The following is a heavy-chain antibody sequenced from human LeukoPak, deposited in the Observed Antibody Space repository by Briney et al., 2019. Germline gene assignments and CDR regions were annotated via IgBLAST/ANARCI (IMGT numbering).Heavy chain of an antibody. D-gene: IGHD3-22*01. V-gene: IGHV3-23*01. CDR2: ISGSGGNT. CDR3: ASQKANFYDSSGDV. J-gene: IGHJ6*02. Sequence: GGSLRLSCAASGFSFSSSAMSWVRQAPGKGLEWVSAISGSGGNTYYAGSVKGRFTIFRDNSKNMLYLQMNSLRDEDTALYYCASQKANFYDSSGDVWGQGTTVTVSS. CDR1: GFSFSSSA.